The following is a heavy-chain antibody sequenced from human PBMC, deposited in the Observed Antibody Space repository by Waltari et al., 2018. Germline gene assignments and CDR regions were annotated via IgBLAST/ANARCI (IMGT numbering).Heavy chain of an antibody. J-gene: IGHJ4*02. V-gene: IGHV3-33*01. CDR2: IWADGYNI. Sequence: QVQLVESGGSVVQPGRSLRLSCAKSGFTFTTYGMNWVRQAPGKGLEWVAAIWADGYNIYYAESVKGRFTISRDNSKNTVYLQMNSLRVEDTAIYYCAIIQSGGYWGQGTLVTVSS. CDR3: AIIQSGGY. D-gene: IGHD4-4*01. CDR1: GFTFTTYG.